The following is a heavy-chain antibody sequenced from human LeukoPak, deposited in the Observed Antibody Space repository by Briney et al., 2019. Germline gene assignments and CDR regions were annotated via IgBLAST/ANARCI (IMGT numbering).Heavy chain of an antibody. D-gene: IGHD4-23*01. CDR2: IYSAGNT. CDR1: GFTVSRNY. CDR3: ARGDDYGGAWYYFDC. V-gene: IGHV3-53*01. J-gene: IGHJ4*02. Sequence: GGSLRLSCAASGFTVSRNYYINCVRQAPGEGLWWVSVIYSAGNTYYADSVKGRFTISRDNSNNTVYLQMNSLRAEDTAVYYCARGDDYGGAWYYFDCWGQGTLVTVSS.